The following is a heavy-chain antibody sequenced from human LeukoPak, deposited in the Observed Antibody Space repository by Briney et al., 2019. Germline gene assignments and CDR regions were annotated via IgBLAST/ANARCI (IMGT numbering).Heavy chain of an antibody. CDR1: GSTFTSYG. Sequence: ASVKVSCKASGSTFTSYGNTWVRQAPGQGLEWMGWISAYNGNTNYAHKLQGRVTITTDTSTSTAYMELRSLRCDDTAVYYCARSDYDILTGSTIFDYWGQGTPVTVSS. CDR3: ARSDYDILTGSTIFDY. CDR2: ISAYNGNT. V-gene: IGHV1-18*01. D-gene: IGHD3-9*01. J-gene: IGHJ4*02.